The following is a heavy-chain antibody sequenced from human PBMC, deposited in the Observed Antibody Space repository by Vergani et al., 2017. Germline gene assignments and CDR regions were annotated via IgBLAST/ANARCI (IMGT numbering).Heavy chain of an antibody. D-gene: IGHD3-3*01. CDR3: ARGPETTIGVVMDYYYYYYMDV. Sequence: QVQLVQSGAEVKKPGSSVKVSCKASGGTFSSYAISWVRQAPGQGLEWMGGIIPIFGTANYAQKFQGRVTITADESTSTAYMELSSLRSEDTAVYYCARGPETTIGVVMDYYYYYYMDVWGKGTTVTVSS. CDR2: IIPIFGTA. V-gene: IGHV1-69*01. J-gene: IGHJ6*03. CDR1: GGTFSSYA.